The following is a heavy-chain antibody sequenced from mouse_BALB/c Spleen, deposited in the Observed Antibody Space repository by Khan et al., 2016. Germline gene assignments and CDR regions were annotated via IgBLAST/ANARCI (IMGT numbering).Heavy chain of an antibody. Sequence: VQLQQSGAELVKPGASAKLSCTASGFNIKDTYMHWVKQRPEQGLEWIGRIDPANGNTIYDPKFPGKATITADTSSNTAYLQLSSLTSEDTAVYYWARSPYDYDVGFAYWGQGTLVTVSA. CDR1: GFNIKDTY. V-gene: IGHV14-3*02. CDR2: IDPANGNT. J-gene: IGHJ3*01. D-gene: IGHD2-4*01. CDR3: ARSPYDYDVGFAY.